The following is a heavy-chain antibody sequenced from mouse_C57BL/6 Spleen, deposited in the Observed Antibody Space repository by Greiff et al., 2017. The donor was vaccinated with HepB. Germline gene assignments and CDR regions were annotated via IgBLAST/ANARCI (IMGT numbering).Heavy chain of an antibody. V-gene: IGHV8-8*01. CDR2: IWWDDDK. J-gene: IGHJ1*03. D-gene: IGHD1-1*01. Sequence: QVTLKESGPGILQPSQTLSLTCSFSGFSLSTFGMGVGWIRQPSGKGLEWLAHIWWDDDKYYNPALKSRLTISKDTSKNQVFLKIANVDTADTATYYCARIDGGSSYHYWYFDVWGTGTTVTVSS. CDR1: GFSLSTFGMG. CDR3: ARIDGGSSYHYWYFDV.